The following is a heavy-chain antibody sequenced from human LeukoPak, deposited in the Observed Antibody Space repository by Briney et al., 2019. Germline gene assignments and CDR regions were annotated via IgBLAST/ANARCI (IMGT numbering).Heavy chain of an antibody. D-gene: IGHD6-13*01. CDR1: GFPFSSYA. J-gene: IGHJ5*02. CDR2: ITYDGSNK. CDR3: ARPRGIAAADNGWFDP. Sequence: PGGSLRLSCAASGFPFSSYAMNWVRQAPGKGLEWVAVITYDGSNKYYVDSVKGRFTISRDNSKNTLYLQMNSLRAEDTAVYYCARPRGIAAADNGWFDPWGQGTLVTVSS. V-gene: IGHV3-30-3*01.